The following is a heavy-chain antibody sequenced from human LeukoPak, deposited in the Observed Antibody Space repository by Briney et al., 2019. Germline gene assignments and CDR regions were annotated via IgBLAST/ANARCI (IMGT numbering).Heavy chain of an antibody. D-gene: IGHD2/OR15-2a*01. CDR2: IGPHSTFT. CDR3: VREGEGPLSKDFDY. Sequence: GASVKVSCKSSGFTFTDHYIHWVRQGPGQGFEWMGYIGPHSTFTSSPQEFQGRVTMTRDASMSTAYMELTRLTSDDTAVYYCVREGEGPLSKDFDYWGQGTLVTVSS. CDR1: GFTFTDHY. V-gene: IGHV1-2*02. J-gene: IGHJ4*02.